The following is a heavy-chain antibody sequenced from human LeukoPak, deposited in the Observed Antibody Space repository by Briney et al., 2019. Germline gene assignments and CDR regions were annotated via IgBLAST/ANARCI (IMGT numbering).Heavy chain of an antibody. CDR1: GFTFSSYA. V-gene: IGHV3-30*01. D-gene: IGHD3-10*01. CDR3: ARDYGSGSHFDY. CDR2: ISYDGSNK. Sequence: GRSLRLSCAASGFTFSSYAMHWVRQAPGKGLEWVAVISYDGSNKYYADSVKGRFTISRDNSKNTLYLQMNSLRAEDTAVYYCARDYGSGSHFDYWGQGTLVTASS. J-gene: IGHJ4*02.